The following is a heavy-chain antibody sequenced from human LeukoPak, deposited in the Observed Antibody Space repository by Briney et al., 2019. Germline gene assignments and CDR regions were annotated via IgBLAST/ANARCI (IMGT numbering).Heavy chain of an antibody. J-gene: IGHJ4*02. Sequence: PGGSLRLSCAASGFTFSSYAMNWVRQAPGKGLEWVSAIGDIGGTFYAGSVKGRFTISGDNSKNTVYLQMNSLGAEDTAVYYCAKLVASGTSRNFDYWGQGTLVTVSS. V-gene: IGHV3-23*01. CDR1: GFTFSSYA. CDR2: IGDIGGT. D-gene: IGHD6-13*01. CDR3: AKLVASGTSRNFDY.